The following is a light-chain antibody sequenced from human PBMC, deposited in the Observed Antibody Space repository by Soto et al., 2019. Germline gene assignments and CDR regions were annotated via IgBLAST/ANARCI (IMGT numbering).Light chain of an antibody. V-gene: IGLV2-23*03. J-gene: IGLJ1*01. CDR2: EGN. CDR3: CSYAGSCTFELYF. Sequence: QSVLTQPASVSGSPGQSITISCTGTSSDVGSYNLVSWYQHHPGKAPKLMIYEGNKRPSGVSNRFSGSKSDNTASLTISGLQAEDEADYYWCSYAGSCTFELYFFGTGTKVTVL. CDR1: SSDVGSYNL.